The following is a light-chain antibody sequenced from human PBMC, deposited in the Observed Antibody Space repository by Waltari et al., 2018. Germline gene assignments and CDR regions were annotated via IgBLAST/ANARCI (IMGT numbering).Light chain of an antibody. V-gene: IGLV3-10*01. CDR2: EDT. CDR3: YSSDSTGLRV. CDR1: ELPSKY. Sequence: SYELTPPPSVSVSPGPTARITCSGHELPSKYAYWFQQKSGQAPRLVIYEDTKRPPGIPERFSGSSSGTVATLTITGAQVDDEADYYCYSSDSTGLRVFGGGTTVVVL. J-gene: IGLJ1*01.